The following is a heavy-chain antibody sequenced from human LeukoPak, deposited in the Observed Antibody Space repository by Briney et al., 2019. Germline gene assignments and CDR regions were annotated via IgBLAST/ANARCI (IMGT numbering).Heavy chain of an antibody. CDR1: GGSISPYY. Sequence: SETLSLTCTVSGGSISPYYWNWIRQTPGKGLEWIGYIYYSGSPNYNPSLKSRVTVSLDTSRNQFSLRLNSVTAADTALYYCVRDTRYDMDVWGKGTTVTVSS. V-gene: IGHV4-59*12. J-gene: IGHJ6*03. CDR2: IYYSGSP. CDR3: VRDTRYDMDV.